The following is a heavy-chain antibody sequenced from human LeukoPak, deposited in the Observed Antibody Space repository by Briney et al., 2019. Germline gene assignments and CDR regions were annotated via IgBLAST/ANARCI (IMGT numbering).Heavy chain of an antibody. CDR3: VLDLFSSFAFDI. D-gene: IGHD3/OR15-3a*01. CDR1: GFTFGRYW. J-gene: IGHJ3*02. CDR2: INSDGSST. V-gene: IGHV3-74*01. Sequence: GGSLRLSCAASGFTFGRYWMHWVRQAPGKGLLWVSRINSDGSSTYYADSVKGRFTTSRDNVKNALHLQMNSLTAEDTAVYYCVLDLFSSFAFDIWGQGTMVTVSS.